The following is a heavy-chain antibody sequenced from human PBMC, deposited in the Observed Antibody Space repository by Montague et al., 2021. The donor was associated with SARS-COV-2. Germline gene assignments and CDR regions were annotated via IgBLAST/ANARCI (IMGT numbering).Heavy chain of an antibody. CDR1: GGSISSDSHY. CDR3: ARRIDYYGIYV. D-gene: IGHD1-26*01. V-gene: IGHV4-61*02. Sequence: TLSLTCTVSGGSISSDSHYWSWIRQPAGKGLEWIGRIDTSGNTKYISFLKSRVTISVDTYKNQFSLKLSSVTAADTAVYYCARRIDYYGIYVCGQGTTVTVSS. CDR2: IDTSGNT. J-gene: IGHJ6*02.